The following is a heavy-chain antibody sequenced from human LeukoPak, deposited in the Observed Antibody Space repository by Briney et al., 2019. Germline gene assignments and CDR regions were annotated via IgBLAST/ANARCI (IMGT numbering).Heavy chain of an antibody. Sequence: GGSLRLSCAASGFTFSSYGMHWVRQAPGKGLEWVAVISYDGSNKYYADYVKGRFTISRDNSKNTLYLEMNSLRAEDTDVYYCAKDQPEGYYYDSSGLRYWGQGTLVTVSS. CDR3: AKDQPEGYYYDSSGLRY. V-gene: IGHV3-30*18. CDR2: ISYDGSNK. D-gene: IGHD3-22*01. J-gene: IGHJ4*02. CDR1: GFTFSSYG.